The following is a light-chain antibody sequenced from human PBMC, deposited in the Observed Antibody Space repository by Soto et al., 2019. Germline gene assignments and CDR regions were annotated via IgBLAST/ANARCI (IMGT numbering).Light chain of an antibody. CDR1: QSIITY. CDR2: DAS. CDR3: QQYNTWPR. Sequence: EIVMTQSPATLSASPGDRVTLSCRASQSIITYLAWHQQKPGQAPRLLIYDASTRATGTPARFSGSGSGTEFTLTISSLQSEDFAVYYCQQYNTWPRFGQGTKVDIK. V-gene: IGKV3-15*01. J-gene: IGKJ1*01.